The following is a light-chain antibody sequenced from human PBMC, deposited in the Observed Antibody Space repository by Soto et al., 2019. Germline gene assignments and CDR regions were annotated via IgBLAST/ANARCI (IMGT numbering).Light chain of an antibody. Sequence: EIVMTQSPATLSVSPGERATLSCRASQSVSSNLAWYQQKPGQAPRLLIYGASTRATGIPASFSDIGSGPEFTLTISRLDPEDFAVYSCQQYGSSPLTLGGGAKVDIK. J-gene: IGKJ4*01. CDR3: QQYGSSPLT. CDR1: QSVSSN. V-gene: IGKV3-15*01. CDR2: GAS.